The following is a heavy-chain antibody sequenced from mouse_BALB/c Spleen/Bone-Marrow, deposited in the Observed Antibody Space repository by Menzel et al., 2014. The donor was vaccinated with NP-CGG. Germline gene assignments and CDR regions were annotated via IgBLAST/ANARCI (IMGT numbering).Heavy chain of an antibody. CDR3: ARAGYYTFFAY. V-gene: IGHV1-18*01. CDR2: INPNNGGT. D-gene: IGHD2-3*01. J-gene: IGHJ3*01. Sequence: VQLQQPGPELVKPGASVRISCKASGYTFTDYNMGWVKQSHGKRLEWIGDINPNNGGTIYNQKFKGKATLTVDKSSSTAYMELRSLTSEDTAVYYCARAGYYTFFAYWGQGTLVTVST. CDR1: GYTFTDYN.